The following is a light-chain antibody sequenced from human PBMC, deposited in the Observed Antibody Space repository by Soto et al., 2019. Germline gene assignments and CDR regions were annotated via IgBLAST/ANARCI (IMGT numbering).Light chain of an antibody. CDR1: QDIRNY. J-gene: IGKJ4*01. Sequence: DIQMTQSPSSLSASVGDRVTITCQASQDIRNYLNWYQQKPGKAPNLLIYDASNLRAGVPSRFSGRASGTEFTFTISSLQPEDIATYYCQHYDHLPPLSFGGGTKVEIK. CDR3: QHYDHLPPLS. V-gene: IGKV1-33*01. CDR2: DAS.